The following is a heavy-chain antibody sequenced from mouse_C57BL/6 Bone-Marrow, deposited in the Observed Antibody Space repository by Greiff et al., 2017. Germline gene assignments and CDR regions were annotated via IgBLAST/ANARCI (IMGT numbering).Heavy chain of an antibody. CDR1: GYSFTGYY. Sequence: VQLKESGPELVKPGASVKISCKASGYSFTGYYMNWVKQSPEKSLEWIGEINPSTGGTTYNQKFKAKATLTVDKSSSTAYMQLKSLTSEDAAVYYCASCYDGFDDWGQGTTLTVSS. V-gene: IGHV1-42*01. J-gene: IGHJ2*01. D-gene: IGHD2-3*01. CDR2: INPSTGGT. CDR3: ASCYDGFDD.